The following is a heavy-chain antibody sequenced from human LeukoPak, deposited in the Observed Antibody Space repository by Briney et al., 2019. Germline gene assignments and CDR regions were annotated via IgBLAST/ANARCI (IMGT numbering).Heavy chain of an antibody. CDR3: ARDRVAARQWGYYYYMDV. D-gene: IGHD6-6*01. J-gene: IGHJ6*03. Sequence: GGSLRLSCAASGFTFSSYWMSWVRQAPGKGLEWVANIKQDGSEKYYVDSVKGRFTISRDNAKNSLYLQMDSLRAEDTAVYYCARDRVAARQWGYYYYMDVWGKGTTVTVSS. V-gene: IGHV3-7*01. CDR1: GFTFSSYW. CDR2: IKQDGSEK.